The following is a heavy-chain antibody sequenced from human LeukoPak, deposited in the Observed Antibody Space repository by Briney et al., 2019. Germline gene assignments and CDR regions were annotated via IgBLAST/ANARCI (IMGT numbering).Heavy chain of an antibody. CDR3: AVLEIATITPFDY. J-gene: IGHJ4*02. CDR2: IYPGDSDT. Sequence: GASIQFSCQGSGSIFATYWIGGVRQLPGKGVEGMGIIYPGDSDTRYSPSFQGQVTISADKSINIVYPQWSSLKASDTAMYYCAVLEIATITPFDYWGQGTLVTVSS. CDR1: GSIFATYW. D-gene: IGHD5-24*01. V-gene: IGHV5-51*01.